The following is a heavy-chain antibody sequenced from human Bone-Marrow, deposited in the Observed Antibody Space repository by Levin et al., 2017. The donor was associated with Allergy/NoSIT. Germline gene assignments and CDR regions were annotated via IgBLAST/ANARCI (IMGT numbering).Heavy chain of an antibody. Sequence: LSLPCAASGLTFRNSAMSWVRQAPGQGLEWVSSISASTGTTFYADSVKGRFTISRDNSENSVYLQMNNLRVDDTAVYFCAKDYSSGWTRNFYYFDLWGRGTLVTVS. CDR3: AKDYSSGWTRNFYYFDL. J-gene: IGHJ2*01. V-gene: IGHV3-23*01. CDR2: ISASTGTT. D-gene: IGHD6-19*01. CDR1: GLTFRNSA.